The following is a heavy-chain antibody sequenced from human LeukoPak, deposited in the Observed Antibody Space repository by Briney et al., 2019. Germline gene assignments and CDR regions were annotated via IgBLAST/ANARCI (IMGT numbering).Heavy chain of an antibody. CDR2: IKEDGSQK. CDR3: ARGYSSSPLDLDY. J-gene: IGHJ4*02. D-gene: IGHD6-13*01. V-gene: IGHV3-7*04. Sequence: GGSLRLSCAASGFTFSSYWMSWVRQAPGKGLEWVANIKEDGSQKNYVDSVKGRFTISRDNAKNSLYLQMNSLRAEDTAVYYCARGYSSSPLDLDYWGQGTLVTVSS. CDR1: GFTFSSYW.